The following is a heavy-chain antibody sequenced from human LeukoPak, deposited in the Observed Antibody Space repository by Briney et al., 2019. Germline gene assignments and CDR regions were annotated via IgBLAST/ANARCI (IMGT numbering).Heavy chain of an antibody. V-gene: IGHV1-8*01. CDR1: GYTFTSYD. Sequence: ASVKVSCKASGYTFTSYDINWVRQATGQGLEWMGWMNPNSGNTGYAQKFQGRVTMTRNTSISTAYMELSSLRSEDTAVYYCARGLGYCSSTSCYTWGPYYYGMDVWGQGTTVTVSS. CDR3: ARGLGYCSSTSCYTWGPYYYGMDV. J-gene: IGHJ6*02. D-gene: IGHD2-2*02. CDR2: MNPNSGNT.